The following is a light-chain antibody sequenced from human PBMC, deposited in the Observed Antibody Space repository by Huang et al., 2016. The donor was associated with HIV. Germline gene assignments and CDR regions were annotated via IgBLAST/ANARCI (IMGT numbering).Light chain of an antibody. CDR3: QQYNNRPPIT. CDR2: GAA. Sequence: EIVLTQSPATLSVSPGDRATLSCWASQRINRDLAWYQQKPGQAPRLLIHGAATRAAGIPARFSGSGSGTDFTLTISSLQSEDFAVYYCQQYNNRPPITFGQGTRLEI. V-gene: IGKV3-15*01. J-gene: IGKJ5*01. CDR1: QRINRD.